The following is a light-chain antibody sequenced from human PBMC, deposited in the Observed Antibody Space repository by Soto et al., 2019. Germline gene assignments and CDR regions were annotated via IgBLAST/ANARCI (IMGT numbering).Light chain of an antibody. J-gene: IGKJ3*01. Sequence: EIVLTQSPGTLSLSPGERATLSCRASQSVSSSYLAWYQQKPGQAPMLLIYGASSRATRIPDMFSGSGSGTDFTLTISILDPEDFAVYYYQQYGSSLLFTFGPGTKVDIK. V-gene: IGKV3-20*01. CDR2: GAS. CDR3: QQYGSSLLFT. CDR1: QSVSSSY.